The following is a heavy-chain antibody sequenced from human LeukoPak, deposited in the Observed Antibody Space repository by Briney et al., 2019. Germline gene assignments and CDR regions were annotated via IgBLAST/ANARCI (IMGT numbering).Heavy chain of an antibody. D-gene: IGHD3-22*01. CDR2: IYPGDSDT. J-gene: IGHJ4*02. Sequence: PGESPKISCMGSGYSFTTYWIGWVRHMPGKGLEWMGIIYPGDSDTRYSPSFQGQVTISADKSISTAYLQWSSLKASDTAMYYCARRRSGYYFDYWGQGTLVTVSS. CDR1: GYSFTTYW. V-gene: IGHV5-51*01. CDR3: ARRRSGYYFDY.